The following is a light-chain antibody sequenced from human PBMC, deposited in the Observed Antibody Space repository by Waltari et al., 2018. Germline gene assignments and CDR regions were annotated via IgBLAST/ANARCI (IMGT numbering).Light chain of an antibody. CDR2: YDD. CDR3: AAWDATLNQWV. Sequence: QSVLTQPPSVSEAPRQRVTISCSGSSSNIGHNGVNRYQQLPGKPPKLLIYYDDLVPPVVSARFSGSKSGTSASLAISGLQSADEADYYCAAWDATLNQWVFGGGTKLTVL. CDR1: SSNIGHNG. J-gene: IGLJ3*02. V-gene: IGLV1-36*01.